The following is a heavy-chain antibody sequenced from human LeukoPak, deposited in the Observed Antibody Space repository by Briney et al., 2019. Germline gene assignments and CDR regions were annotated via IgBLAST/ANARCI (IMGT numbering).Heavy chain of an antibody. V-gene: IGHV4-61*02. J-gene: IGHJ4*02. Sequence: PSQTLSLTCTVSNVSISSGSHYWNWIRQPAGKGLEWIGRIYTSGSTNYNPSLKSRVTISVDTSKNQFSLKLSSVTAADTAVYYCARIAAAWGYYFDYWGQGTLVTVSS. CDR2: IYTSGST. CDR3: ARIAAAWGYYFDY. D-gene: IGHD6-13*01. CDR1: NVSISSGSHY.